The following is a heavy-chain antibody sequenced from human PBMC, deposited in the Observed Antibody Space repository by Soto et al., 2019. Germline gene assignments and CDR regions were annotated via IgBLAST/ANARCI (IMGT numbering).Heavy chain of an antibody. CDR1: GGSISSSSYY. J-gene: IGHJ4*02. V-gene: IGHV4-39*01. CDR3: ARMYYDFWSGYPYYFDY. CDR2: IYYSGST. D-gene: IGHD3-3*01. Sequence: TLSLTCTVSGGSISSSSYYWGWIRQPPGKGLEWIGSIYYSGSTYYNPSLKSRVTISVDTSKNQFSLKLSSVTAADTAVYYCARMYYDFWSGYPYYFDYWGQGTLVTVSS.